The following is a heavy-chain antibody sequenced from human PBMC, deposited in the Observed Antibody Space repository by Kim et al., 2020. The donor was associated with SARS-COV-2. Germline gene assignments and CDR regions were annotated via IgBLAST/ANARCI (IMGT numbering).Heavy chain of an antibody. CDR3: AKASQRYDSSGYYTGIAY. J-gene: IGHJ4*02. V-gene: IGHV3-23*01. Sequence: KGRFTISRDNSKNTLYLQMNSLRAEDTAVYYCAKASQRYDSSGYYTGIAYWGQGTLVTVSS. D-gene: IGHD3-22*01.